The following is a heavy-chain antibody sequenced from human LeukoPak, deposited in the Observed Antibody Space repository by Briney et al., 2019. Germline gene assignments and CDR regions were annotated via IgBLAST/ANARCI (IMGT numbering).Heavy chain of an antibody. J-gene: IGHJ4*02. CDR1: GGTFSSYA. V-gene: IGHV1-69*13. D-gene: IGHD3-22*01. CDR3: ARDRYDSSGYYLPLF. Sequence: ASVKVSCKASGGTFSSYAISWVRQAPGQGLEWMGGIIPIFGTANYAQKFQGRVTITAGESTSTAYMELSSLRSEDTAVYYCARDRYDSSGYYLPLFWGQGTLVTVSS. CDR2: IIPIFGTA.